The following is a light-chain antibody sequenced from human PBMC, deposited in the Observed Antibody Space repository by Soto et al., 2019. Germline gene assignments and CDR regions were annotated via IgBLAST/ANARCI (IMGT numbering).Light chain of an antibody. J-gene: IGKJ3*01. CDR2: GAS. CDR1: QSVSSNY. CDR3: QQRSNWPT. Sequence: EIVLTQSPGTLSLSPGERATLSFMASQSVSSNYLAWYQHKPGQAPRLLISGASSRAADIPARFSGSGSGTDFTLTISSLEPEDFAVYYCQQRSNWPTFGPGTKVDIK. V-gene: IGKV3D-20*02.